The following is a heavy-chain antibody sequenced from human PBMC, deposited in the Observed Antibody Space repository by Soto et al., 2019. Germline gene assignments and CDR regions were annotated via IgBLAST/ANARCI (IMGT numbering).Heavy chain of an antibody. V-gene: IGHV2-70*13. CDR2: IERDDDDK. CDR3: ARSIRGPRRFNGMDV. CDR1: GFSLTSPGMC. J-gene: IGHJ6*02. D-gene: IGHD1-20*01. Sequence: SGPTLVNPTETLTLTCTFSGFSLTSPGMCVSWIRQPPGKALEWLALIERDDDDKYYSTSLKTRLTISKDTRKNQVVLKMANMYPADKGTYYCARSIRGPRRFNGMDVWGQGT.